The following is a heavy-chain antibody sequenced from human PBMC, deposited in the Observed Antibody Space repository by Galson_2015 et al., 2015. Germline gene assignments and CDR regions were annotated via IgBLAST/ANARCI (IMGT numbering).Heavy chain of an antibody. CDR2: ISGSGGTT. CDR1: GFTFSSYA. J-gene: IGHJ4*02. V-gene: IGHV3-23*01. CDR3: AKERSWEYYYGSCDY. D-gene: IGHD3-10*01. Sequence: SLRLSCAASGFTFSSYAMGWVRQAPGKGLEWVSGISGSGGTTYYADSVKGRFTISRDNSKNTLYLQMNSLRGEDTAVYYCAKERSWEYYYGSCDYWGQGTLVTVSS.